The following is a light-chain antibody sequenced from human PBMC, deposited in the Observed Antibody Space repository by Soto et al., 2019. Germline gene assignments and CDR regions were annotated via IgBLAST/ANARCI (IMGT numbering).Light chain of an antibody. V-gene: IGKV3-11*01. CDR2: DAF. CDR3: QQRSNWPRT. CDR1: QSVSSY. J-gene: IGKJ3*01. Sequence: EIVLTQSPATLSLSPGERATLSCRASQSVSSYLAWYQQKPGQAPRLLIYDAFNRATGIPARFSGSGSGTDFTLTISSLEPEDFAVYYCQQRSNWPRTFGPGTKVDIK.